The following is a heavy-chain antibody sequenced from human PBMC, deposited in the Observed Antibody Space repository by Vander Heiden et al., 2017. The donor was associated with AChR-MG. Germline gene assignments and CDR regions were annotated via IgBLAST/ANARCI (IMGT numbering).Heavy chain of an antibody. CDR1: GFTFSSYA. Sequence: QVQLVESGGGVVQPGRSLRLSCAASGFTFSSYAMHWVRQAPGKGVEWVAVISYDGSNKYYADSVKGRFTIARDNSKNTLYLQMNSLRAEDTAVYYCARDRGGKWGQGTLVTVSS. CDR3: ARDRGGK. D-gene: IGHD2-15*01. CDR2: ISYDGSNK. J-gene: IGHJ4*02. V-gene: IGHV3-30-3*01.